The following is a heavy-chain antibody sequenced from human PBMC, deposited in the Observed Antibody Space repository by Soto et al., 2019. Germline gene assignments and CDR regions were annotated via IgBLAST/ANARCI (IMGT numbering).Heavy chain of an antibody. D-gene: IGHD3-10*01. Sequence: EVQLLESGGGLVQPGGSLRLSCAASGFTFSSYAMSWVRQAPGKGLEWVSAISGSGGSTYYADSVKGRFTISRDNSKNTLYLQMNSLRAADTAVYYCARDTYGSGSYDYWGQGTMVTVSS. J-gene: IGHJ4*02. CDR2: ISGSGGST. CDR1: GFTFSSYA. CDR3: ARDTYGSGSYDY. V-gene: IGHV3-23*01.